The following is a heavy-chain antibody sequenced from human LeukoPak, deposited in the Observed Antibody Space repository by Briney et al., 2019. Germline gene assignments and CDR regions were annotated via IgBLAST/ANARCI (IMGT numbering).Heavy chain of an antibody. CDR3: ARDKDYYGSGRSYYFDY. V-gene: IGHV1-2*02. J-gene: IGHJ4*02. CDR1: GYTFTGYY. CDR2: INPNSGGT. D-gene: IGHD3-10*01. Sequence: ASVKVSCKASGYTFTGYYMHWVRQAPGQGLEWMGWINPNSGGTNYAQKFQGRVTMTRDTSISTAYMELSRLRSDDTAVYYCARDKDYYGSGRSYYFDYWGQGTLVTVSS.